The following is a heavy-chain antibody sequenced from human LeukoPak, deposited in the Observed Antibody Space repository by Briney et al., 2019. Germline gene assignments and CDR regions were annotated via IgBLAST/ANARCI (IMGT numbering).Heavy chain of an antibody. CDR2: FDPEDGET. CDR1: GYTLTELS. D-gene: IGHD2-15*01. Sequence: RASVKVSCKVSGYTLTELSMHWVRQAPGKGLEWMGGFDPEDGETIYAQKFQGTVTMTEDTSTDTAYMELSSLRSEDTAVYYCATIILGYCSGGSCYSGSPRWFDPWGQGTLVTVSS. V-gene: IGHV1-24*01. CDR3: ATIILGYCSGGSCYSGSPRWFDP. J-gene: IGHJ5*02.